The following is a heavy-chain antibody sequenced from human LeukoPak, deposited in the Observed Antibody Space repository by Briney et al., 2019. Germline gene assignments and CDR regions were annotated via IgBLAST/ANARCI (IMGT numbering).Heavy chain of an antibody. CDR1: GFTFSDYW. CDR2: IKQDGSQR. D-gene: IGHD6-6*01. J-gene: IGHJ4*02. CDR3: ARRGGSSSRRSPIDY. Sequence: GGSLRLSCTASGFTFSDYWMTWVRQAPGKGPEWVANIKQDGSQRYYVDSVRGRFTISRDNAKNSLFLQMNGLRAGDTAVYYCARRGGSSSRRSPIDYWGQGTLVTVSS. V-gene: IGHV3-7*01.